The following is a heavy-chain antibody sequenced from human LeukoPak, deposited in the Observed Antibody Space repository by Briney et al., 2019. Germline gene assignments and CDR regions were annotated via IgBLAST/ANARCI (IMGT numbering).Heavy chain of an antibody. Sequence: PSETLSLTCAVYGGSFSGYYWSWIRQPPGKGLEWIGEINHSGGTNYNPSLESRVTISVDTSKNQFSLKLSSVTAADTAVYYCARAFGGNSGMYYYYYMDVWGKETTVTVSS. CDR1: GGSFSGYY. V-gene: IGHV4-34*01. CDR3: ARAFGGNSGMYYYYYMDV. D-gene: IGHD4-23*01. CDR2: INHSGGT. J-gene: IGHJ6*03.